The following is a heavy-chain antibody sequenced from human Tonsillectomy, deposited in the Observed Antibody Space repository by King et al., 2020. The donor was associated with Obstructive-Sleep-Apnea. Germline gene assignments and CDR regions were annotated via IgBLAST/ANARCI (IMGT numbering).Heavy chain of an antibody. D-gene: IGHD4-17*01. Sequence: QLVQSGAEVKKPGSSVKVSCKASGGTFSNSGISWVRQAPGQGLELMGGIIPMLDITTYPQRFQGRVTITADKSTTTAYMELSSLTSEDTAVYFCARGGAYYGDLAKVPYYYHFDYWGQGTLVTVSS. CDR2: IIPMLDIT. V-gene: IGHV1-69*10. J-gene: IGHJ4*02. CDR3: ARGGAYYGDLAKVPYYYHFDY. CDR1: GGTFSNSG.